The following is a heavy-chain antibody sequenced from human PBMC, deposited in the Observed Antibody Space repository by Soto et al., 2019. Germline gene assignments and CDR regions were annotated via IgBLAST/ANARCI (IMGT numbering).Heavy chain of an antibody. D-gene: IGHD2-15*01. Sequence: QVQLVESGGGVVQPGRSLRLSCAASGFTFSSYAMHWVRQAPGKGLEWVAVISYDGSNKYYADSVKGRFTISRDNSKNTLYLQMNSLRAEDTAVYYCARDAIGQRWSRGYYYYGMDVWGQGTTVTVSS. CDR1: GFTFSSYA. J-gene: IGHJ6*02. CDR3: ARDAIGQRWSRGYYYYGMDV. V-gene: IGHV3-30-3*01. CDR2: ISYDGSNK.